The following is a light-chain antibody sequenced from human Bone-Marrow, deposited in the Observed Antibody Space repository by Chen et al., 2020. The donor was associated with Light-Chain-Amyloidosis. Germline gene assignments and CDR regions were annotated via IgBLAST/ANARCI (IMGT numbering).Light chain of an antibody. Sequence: QSALTQPASVSGSPGQSNTISCTGTSSDIGSYDYVSWYQRHPGEAPKLMIYDVSYRPSGISDRFAGFKSANTASLTISGLQGEDEADYFCSLYIGSGTYVFGSGTKVTVL. J-gene: IGLJ1*01. CDR3: SLYIGSGTYV. CDR1: SSDIGSYDY. V-gene: IGLV2-14*03. CDR2: DVS.